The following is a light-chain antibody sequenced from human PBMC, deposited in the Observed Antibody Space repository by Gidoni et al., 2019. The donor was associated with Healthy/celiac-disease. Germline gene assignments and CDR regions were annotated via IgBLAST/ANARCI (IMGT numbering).Light chain of an antibody. J-gene: IGLJ2*01. V-gene: IGLV2-14*01. Sequence: QSALTQPASVSGSPGPSITISCTGTSSDVGGYNYDSWYQQHPGKAPKLMIYDVSNRPSGVSTRFSGSTSGNTASLTISGLQAEDEADYYCSSYTSSSTLVVFGGGTKLTVL. CDR1: SSDVGGYNY. CDR2: DVS. CDR3: SSYTSSSTLVV.